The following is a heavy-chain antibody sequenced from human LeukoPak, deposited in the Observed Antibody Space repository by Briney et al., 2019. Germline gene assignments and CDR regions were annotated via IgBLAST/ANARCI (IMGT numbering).Heavy chain of an antibody. Sequence: SETLSLTCTVSGGSLSSSSYYWSWLRQPPGKGLEWVGYLSYSGSINYHPSLKRRVSISVDTSKNQFSLKLSSVTAADAAVYYCASRGDSSGYYYIGYWGRGTLVTVSS. CDR1: GGSLSSSSYY. J-gene: IGHJ4*02. D-gene: IGHD3-22*01. CDR3: ASRGDSSGYYYIGY. CDR2: LSYSGSI. V-gene: IGHV4-61*01.